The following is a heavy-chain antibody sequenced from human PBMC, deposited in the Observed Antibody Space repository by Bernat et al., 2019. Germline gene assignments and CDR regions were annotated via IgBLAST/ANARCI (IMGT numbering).Heavy chain of an antibody. CDR3: ARAQDYGDYAFDI. CDR2: ISSSSSYT. V-gene: IGHV3-11*06. Sequence: QVQLVESGGGLVKPGGSLRLSCAASGFTFSDYYMSWIRQAPGKGLEWVSYISSSSSYTNYADSGKGRFTISRDNAKNSLYLQMNRLRAEDTAVYYCARAQDYGDYAFDIWGQGTMVTVSS. D-gene: IGHD4-17*01. CDR1: GFTFSDYY. J-gene: IGHJ3*02.